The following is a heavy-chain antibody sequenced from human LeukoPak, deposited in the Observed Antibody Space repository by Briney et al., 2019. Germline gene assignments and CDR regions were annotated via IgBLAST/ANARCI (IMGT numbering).Heavy chain of an antibody. V-gene: IGHV1-2*02. D-gene: IGHD3-10*01. J-gene: IGHJ4*02. Sequence: ASAKVSCKASGYTFTGYYMHWVRQAPGQGLEWMGWINPNSGGTNYAQRFQSRVTMTWDTSISTAYMELSRLRSDDTAVYYCARAIDYYGSGSYHNPLDYWGQGTPVTVSS. CDR3: ARAIDYYGSGSYHNPLDY. CDR1: GYTFTGYY. CDR2: INPNSGGT.